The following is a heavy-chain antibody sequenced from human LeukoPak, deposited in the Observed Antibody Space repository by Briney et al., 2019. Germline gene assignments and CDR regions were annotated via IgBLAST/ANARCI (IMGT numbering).Heavy chain of an antibody. CDR3: AVDSGY. CDR2: ISGSGGTT. V-gene: IGHV3-23*01. CDR1: GFTFSNYV. J-gene: IGHJ4*02. Sequence: PGGSLRLSCAASGFTFSNYVMTWVRQAPGKGQEWVSAISGSGGTTYYADSVRGRFTISRDNSKNTLYLQMNSLRVEDTAVYYCAVDSGYWGQGTLVTVS. D-gene: IGHD3-10*01.